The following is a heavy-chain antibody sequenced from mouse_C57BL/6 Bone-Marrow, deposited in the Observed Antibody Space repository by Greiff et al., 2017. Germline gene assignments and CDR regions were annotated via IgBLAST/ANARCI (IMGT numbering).Heavy chain of an antibody. CDR1: GYTFTSYW. CDR3: ARRITDWFAY. CDR2: IDPSDSYT. J-gene: IGHJ3*01. V-gene: IGHV1-59*01. D-gene: IGHD2-4*01. Sequence: QVQLKQPGAELVRPGTSVKLSCKASGYTFTSYWMHWVKQRPGQGLEWIGVIDPSDSYTNYNQKFKGKATLTVDPSSSTAYMQLSSLTSEDSAVYYCARRITDWFAYWCQGTLVTVSA.